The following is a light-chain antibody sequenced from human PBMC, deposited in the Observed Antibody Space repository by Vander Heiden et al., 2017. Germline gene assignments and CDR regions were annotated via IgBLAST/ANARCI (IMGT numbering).Light chain of an antibody. CDR1: SSDVGGYNY. Sequence: QSALTQPRSVSGSPGQSVTISCTGTSSDVGGYNYVSWYQPHPGKAPKRMIYDVSKRPSRVPDRFSGSKSGNTASLTISGLQAEDEADYYCCSYAGSYTYVFGTGTKVTVL. V-gene: IGLV2-11*01. CDR2: DVS. J-gene: IGLJ1*01. CDR3: CSYAGSYTYV.